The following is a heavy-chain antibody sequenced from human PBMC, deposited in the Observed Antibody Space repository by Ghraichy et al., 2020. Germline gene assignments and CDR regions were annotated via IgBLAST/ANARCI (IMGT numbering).Heavy chain of an antibody. Sequence: GGSLRLSCAASGFTFSSYAMHWVRQAPGKGLEWVAVISYDGSNKYYADSVKGRFTISRDNSKNTLYLQMNSLRAEDTAVYYCARDLAFRGETWYFDLWGRGTLVTVSS. CDR2: ISYDGSNK. CDR1: GFTFSSYA. V-gene: IGHV3-30-3*01. D-gene: IGHD2-21*01. CDR3: ARDLAFRGETWYFDL. J-gene: IGHJ2*01.